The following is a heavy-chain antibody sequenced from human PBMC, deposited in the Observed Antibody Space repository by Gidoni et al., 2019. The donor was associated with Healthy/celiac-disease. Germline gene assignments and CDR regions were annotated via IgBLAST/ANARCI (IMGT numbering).Heavy chain of an antibody. V-gene: IGHV3-21*01. CDR2: ISSSSSYI. CDR3: ARDNDFWSGYYVSYFDY. Sequence: EVQLVESGGGLVKPGGSLRLSCGASGFTFSSSSMNWVRQAPGKGLEWVSSISSSSSYIDYADSVKGRFTISRDNAKNSLYLQMNSLRAEDTAVYYCARDNDFWSGYYVSYFDYWGQGTLVTVSS. CDR1: GFTFSSSS. D-gene: IGHD3-3*01. J-gene: IGHJ4*02.